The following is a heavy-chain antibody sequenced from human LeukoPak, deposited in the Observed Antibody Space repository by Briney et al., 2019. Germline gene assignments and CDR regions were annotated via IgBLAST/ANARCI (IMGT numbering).Heavy chain of an antibody. V-gene: IGHV4-59*01. CDR3: ARTNVANSFDI. Sequence: PSETLSLTCTVSGGSLSSYYWSWIRQPPGKGLEWIGYFYYSGNTNYNPSLKSRVTISVDTSKNQFSLKLSSVTAADTAVYYCARTNVANSFDIWGQGTMVTVSS. CDR2: FYYSGNT. J-gene: IGHJ3*02. D-gene: IGHD1-1*01. CDR1: GGSLSSYY.